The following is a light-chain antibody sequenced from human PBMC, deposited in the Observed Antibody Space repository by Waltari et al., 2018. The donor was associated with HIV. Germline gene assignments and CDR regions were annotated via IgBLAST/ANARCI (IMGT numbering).Light chain of an antibody. J-gene: IGKJ1*01. Sequence: EIVMTQSPATLSVSPGERATLSCRASQSVNSNLAWYQQKPGQAPRRLIYGASTRATGIPATFSGNGSGTEFTLTISSLQSEDFAVYYCQQYNNWPWTFGQGTKVEIK. CDR3: QQYNNWPWT. CDR2: GAS. V-gene: IGKV3-15*01. CDR1: QSVNSN.